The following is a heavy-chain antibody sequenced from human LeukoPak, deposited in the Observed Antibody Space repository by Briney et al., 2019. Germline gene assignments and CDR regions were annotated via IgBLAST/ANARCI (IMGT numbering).Heavy chain of an antibody. D-gene: IGHD4-17*01. Sequence: PGGSLKLSCAASGFTFSDSAMHWVRQASGKGLEWIGRIRSTANSYATAYAASVKGRFIISRDDSKSTSYLQMNSLKSEDTAVYYCTRLTIDEGDYMDGFDIWGQGTMVTVSS. CDR2: IRSTANSYAT. J-gene: IGHJ3*02. CDR1: GFTFSDSA. V-gene: IGHV3-73*01. CDR3: TRLTIDEGDYMDGFDI.